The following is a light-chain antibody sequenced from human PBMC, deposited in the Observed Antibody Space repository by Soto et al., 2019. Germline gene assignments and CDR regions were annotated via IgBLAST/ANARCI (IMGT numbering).Light chain of an antibody. CDR1: SSEVGGYNY. Sequence: QSALTQPPSASGSPGQSVTISCTGTSSEVGGYNYVSWYQQHPGKAPKLMIYEVSRRPSGVPDRFSGSKSVNTASLTVSGLQAEDEADYYCSSYAGSNNLGVFGTGTKVT. CDR2: EVS. V-gene: IGLV2-8*01. J-gene: IGLJ1*01. CDR3: SSYAGSNNLGV.